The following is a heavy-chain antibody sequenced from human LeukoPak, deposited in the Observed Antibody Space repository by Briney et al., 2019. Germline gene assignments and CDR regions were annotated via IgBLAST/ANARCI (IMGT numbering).Heavy chain of an antibody. Sequence: SETLSLTCAVYGGSFSGYYWSWIRQPPGKGLEWIGEINHSGSTNYNPSLKSRVTISVDTSKNQFSLKLSSVTAADTAVYYYARGRGYYVWGSYRQNWFDPWGQGTLVTVSS. D-gene: IGHD3-16*02. CDR1: GGSFSGYY. V-gene: IGHV4-34*01. CDR3: ARGRGYYVWGSYRQNWFDP. CDR2: INHSGST. J-gene: IGHJ5*02.